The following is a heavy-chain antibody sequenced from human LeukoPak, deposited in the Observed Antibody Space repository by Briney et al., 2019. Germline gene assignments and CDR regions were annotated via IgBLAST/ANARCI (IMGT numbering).Heavy chain of an antibody. Sequence: SETLSLTCTVSGGSISSSSYYWGWIRQPPGKGLQWIGTIYYSGSTNYNPSLKSRVTISVDTSKNQFSLKLSSVTAADTAVYYCARGDGYKPFDYWGQGTLVTVSS. D-gene: IGHD5-24*01. V-gene: IGHV4-39*07. CDR1: GGSISSSSYY. CDR3: ARGDGYKPFDY. CDR2: IYYSGST. J-gene: IGHJ4*02.